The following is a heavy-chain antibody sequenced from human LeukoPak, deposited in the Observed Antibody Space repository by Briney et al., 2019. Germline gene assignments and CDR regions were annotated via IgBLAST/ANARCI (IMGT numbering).Heavy chain of an antibody. D-gene: IGHD6-6*01. V-gene: IGHV1-18*01. J-gene: IGHJ4*02. CDR1: GYTFTSYG. CDR2: ISAYNGNT. Sequence: ASVKVSCKASGYTFTSYGIGWVRQAPGQGLEWMGWISAYNGNTNYAQKLQGRVTMTTDTSTSTAYMELRSLRSDDTAVYYCARDPSPNSSSDYWGQGTLVTVSS. CDR3: ARDPSPNSSSDY.